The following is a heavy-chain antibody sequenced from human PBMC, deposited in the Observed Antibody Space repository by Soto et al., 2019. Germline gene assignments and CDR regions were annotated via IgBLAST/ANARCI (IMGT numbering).Heavy chain of an antibody. V-gene: IGHV1-18*01. CDR1: GYTFTSYG. J-gene: IGHJ4*02. CDR2: ISAYNGNT. Sequence: GASVKVSCKASGYTFTSYGISWVRHAPGQGLEWMGWISAYNGNTNYAQKLQGRVTMTTDTSTSTAYMELRSLRSDDTAVYYCARVEAGIAEAGTADYWGQGTLVTVSS. CDR3: ARVEAGIAEAGTADY. D-gene: IGHD6-19*01.